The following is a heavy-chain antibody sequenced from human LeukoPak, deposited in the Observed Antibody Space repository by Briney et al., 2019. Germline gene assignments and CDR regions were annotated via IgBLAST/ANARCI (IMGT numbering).Heavy chain of an antibody. CDR3: ARDRSLVGDV. CDR2: IRSSSSYI. Sequence: GGSLRLSCAASGFTFSSYSMNWVRQAPGKGLEWVSSIRSSSSYIYYADSVKGRFTISRDNAKNSLYLQMNSLRAEDTAVYYCARDRSLVGDVWGKGTTVTVSS. J-gene: IGHJ6*04. D-gene: IGHD2-2*01. CDR1: GFTFSSYS. V-gene: IGHV3-21*01.